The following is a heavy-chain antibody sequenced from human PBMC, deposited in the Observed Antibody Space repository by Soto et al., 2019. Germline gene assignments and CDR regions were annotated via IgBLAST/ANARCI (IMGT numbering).Heavy chain of an antibody. CDR2: IYHSGST. J-gene: IGHJ4*02. Sequence: QLQLQESGSGLVKPSQTLSLTCAVSGDSISSGGYSWSWIRQPPGKGLEWIGYIYHSGSTYYNPSLKSRVTISVDRSKNQFSLKLSSVTAADTAVYYCASFRLDSGVLLDYWGQGTLVTVSS. CDR3: ASFRLDSGVLLDY. D-gene: IGHD2-15*01. V-gene: IGHV4-30-2*01. CDR1: GDSISSGGYS.